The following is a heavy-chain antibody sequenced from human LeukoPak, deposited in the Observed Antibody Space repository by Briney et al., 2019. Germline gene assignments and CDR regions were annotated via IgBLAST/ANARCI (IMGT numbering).Heavy chain of an antibody. CDR3: ARDRGYRGGWFDP. J-gene: IGHJ5*02. CDR1: GCTLSSYS. Sequence: PGGCLRLSCAASGCTLSSYSMTWVRQAPGKGLEWVSYISSSSSTIYYADSVKGRFTISRDNAKNSLYSQMNSLRAEDTAVYYCARDRGYRGGWFDPWGQGTLVTVSS. V-gene: IGHV3-48*01. D-gene: IGHD2-15*01. CDR2: ISSSSSTI.